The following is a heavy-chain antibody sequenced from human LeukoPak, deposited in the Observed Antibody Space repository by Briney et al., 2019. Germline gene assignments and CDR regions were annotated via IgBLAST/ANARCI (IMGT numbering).Heavy chain of an antibody. D-gene: IGHD2-15*01. CDR1: GFTFSSYS. CDR2: ISSSSSTI. V-gene: IGHV3-48*04. Sequence: PGGSLRLSCAASGFTFSSYSMNWVRQAPGKGLEWVSYISSSSSTIYHADSVKGRFTISRDNAKNSLYLQMNSLRAEDTAVYYCARLHCSGGSCFYYYYGMDVWGQGTTVTVSS. CDR3: ARLHCSGGSCFYYYYGMDV. J-gene: IGHJ6*02.